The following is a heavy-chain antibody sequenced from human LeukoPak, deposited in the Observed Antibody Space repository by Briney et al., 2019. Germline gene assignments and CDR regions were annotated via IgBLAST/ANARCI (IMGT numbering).Heavy chain of an antibody. D-gene: IGHD6-19*01. CDR2: INTNTRNP. CDR3: SRGNQWLVPYY. CDR1: GYTFTSYT. J-gene: IGHJ4*02. V-gene: IGHV7-4-1*01. Sequence: ASVKVSCKASGYTFTSYTINWVRQAPGQGLEWMGWINTNTRNPRYAQGFTGRFVFSVDTSVNTAYLHIGSLKAEDSAVYYCSRGNQWLVPYYWGQGTLVTVSS.